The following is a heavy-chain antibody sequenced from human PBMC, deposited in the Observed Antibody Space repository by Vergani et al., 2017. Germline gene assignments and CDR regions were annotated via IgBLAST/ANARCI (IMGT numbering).Heavy chain of an antibody. V-gene: IGHV2-70*01. CDR3: ARIRRRGRSGYDIFDF. D-gene: IGHD5-12*01. Sequence: QVTLRESGPALVKPTQTLTLTCTFSGFSILTSEMCVSWIRQPPGKALEWLALIDWNDNKYFNTSLKTRLTISKDASKNQVFLTMTNMDPVDTATYYCARIRRRGRSGYDIFDFWGQGILVTVAS. J-gene: IGHJ4*02. CDR1: GFSILTSEMC. CDR2: IDWNDNK.